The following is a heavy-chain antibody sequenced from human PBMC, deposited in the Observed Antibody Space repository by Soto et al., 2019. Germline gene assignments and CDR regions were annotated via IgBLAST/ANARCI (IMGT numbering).Heavy chain of an antibody. CDR3: VARSSGADY. D-gene: IGHD6-6*01. V-gene: IGHV3-53*02. Sequence: EVQVVETGGGLIQPGGSLRLSCAASGFTVSNNYMSWVRQAPGKGLDWVSVIYSAGSTYYADSVKGRFTISRDTSKNTLYLQMNSLSAEDPAIYYCVARSSGADYWGQGTLVTVSS. CDR2: IYSAGST. J-gene: IGHJ4*02. CDR1: GFTVSNNY.